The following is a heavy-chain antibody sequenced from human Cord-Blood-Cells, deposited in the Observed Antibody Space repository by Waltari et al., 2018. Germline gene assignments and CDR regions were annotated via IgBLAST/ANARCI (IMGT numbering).Heavy chain of an antibody. D-gene: IGHD3-10*01. CDR1: GFSLSTSGVG. J-gene: IGHJ4*02. V-gene: IGHV2-5*01. CDR3: AHRYHGSGSYYRAFDY. Sequence: QITLKESGPTLVKPTQTLTLTCTFSGFSLSTSGVGVGWIRQPPGKALEWLALIYWNDDKRYSPSLKSRLTITKDNSKNQVVLTMTNMDPVDTAKYYCAHRYHGSGSYYRAFDYWGQGTLVTVSS. CDR2: IYWNDDK.